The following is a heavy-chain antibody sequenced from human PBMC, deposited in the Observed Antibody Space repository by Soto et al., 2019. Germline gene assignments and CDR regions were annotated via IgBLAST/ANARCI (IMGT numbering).Heavy chain of an antibody. Sequence: PSETLSLTCTVSGDSVSSYYWSWIRQPAGRGLEWIGRIYIRGSTDYNPSLKGRVSMSVDRSKNQFSLKLTSVTAADTAVYYCVRDCSGGGCYSDYGMDVWGQGTTVTVSS. D-gene: IGHD2-15*01. J-gene: IGHJ6*02. CDR1: GDSVSSYY. V-gene: IGHV4-4*07. CDR2: IYIRGST. CDR3: VRDCSGGGCYSDYGMDV.